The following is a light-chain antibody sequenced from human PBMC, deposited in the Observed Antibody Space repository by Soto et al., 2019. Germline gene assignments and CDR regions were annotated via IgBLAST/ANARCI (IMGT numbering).Light chain of an antibody. Sequence: QLVLTQSPSASASLGASVKLTCTLSSGHSSYAIAWHQQQPEKGPRYLMKLNSDGSHSKGDGIPDRFSGSSSGAERYLTISSLQSEDEADYYCQTWGTGIQVFGGGTKVPS. V-gene: IGLV4-69*01. CDR1: SGHSSYA. J-gene: IGLJ3*02. CDR3: QTWGTGIQV. CDR2: LNSDGSH.